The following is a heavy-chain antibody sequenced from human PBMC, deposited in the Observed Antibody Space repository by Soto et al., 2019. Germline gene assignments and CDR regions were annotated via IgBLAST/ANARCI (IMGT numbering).Heavy chain of an antibody. J-gene: IGHJ4*02. V-gene: IGHV4-59*08. CDR2: VYYAGTT. CDR3: ARLGPYYQALDS. Sequence: SDTLSLTCTVSDGSITPNYYTWVRQPPGKGLEWIGYVYYAGTTTYNPSLKSRVSISIDTSKNEVSLKLSSVTAADTAVYYCARLGPYYQALDSWGQGTLVTVS. CDR1: DGSITPNY. D-gene: IGHD3-22*01.